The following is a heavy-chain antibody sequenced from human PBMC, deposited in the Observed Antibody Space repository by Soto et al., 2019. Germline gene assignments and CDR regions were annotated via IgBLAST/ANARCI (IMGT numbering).Heavy chain of an antibody. CDR3: ARGPGGPVGPGDY. CDR2: INAGNGNT. J-gene: IGHJ4*02. D-gene: IGHD2-15*01. Sequence: QVQLVQSGAEVKKPGASVKVSCKASGYTFTSYAMQWVRQAPGQRLEWMGWINAGNGNTKYSQKFQGRVTITRDTSGCTVDMVLSSLRSEDTAVYYCARGPGGPVGPGDYWGQRTLVTVSS. V-gene: IGHV1-3*01. CDR1: GYTFTSYA.